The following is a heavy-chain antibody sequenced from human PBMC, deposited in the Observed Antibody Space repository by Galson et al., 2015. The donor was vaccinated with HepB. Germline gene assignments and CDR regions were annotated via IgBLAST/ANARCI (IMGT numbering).Heavy chain of an antibody. CDR1: GYTFTSYG. CDR3: ARDVSTGGAVARD. Sequence: SVKVSCKASGYTFTSYGISWVRQAPGQGLEWMGWISAYDGNTNYAQKLQGRVTMTTDTSTSTAYMELRSLRAEDTAVYYCARDVSTGGAVARDWGQGTLVTVSS. V-gene: IGHV1-18*04. CDR2: ISAYDGNT. D-gene: IGHD6-19*01. J-gene: IGHJ4*02.